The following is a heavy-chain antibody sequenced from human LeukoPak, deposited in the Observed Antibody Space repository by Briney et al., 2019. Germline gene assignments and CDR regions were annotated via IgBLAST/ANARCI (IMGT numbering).Heavy chain of an antibody. J-gene: IGHJ5*02. CDR3: ARDSSGYNWFDP. V-gene: IGHV4-31*03. Sequence: TSETLSLTCTVSGGSISSGGYYWSWIRQRPGKGLEWIGYIYYSGSTYYNPSLKSRVTISVDTSKNQFSLKLSSVTAADTAVYYCARDSSGYNWFDPWGQGTLVTVSS. D-gene: IGHD3-22*01. CDR2: IYYSGST. CDR1: GGSISSGGYY.